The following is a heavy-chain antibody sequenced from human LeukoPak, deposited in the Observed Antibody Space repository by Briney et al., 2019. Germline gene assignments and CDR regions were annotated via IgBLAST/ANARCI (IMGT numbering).Heavy chain of an antibody. CDR1: GYTFTSYG. CDR2: INPNSGGT. J-gene: IGHJ4*02. D-gene: IGHD4-11*01. V-gene: IGHV1-2*02. Sequence: ASVKVSCKASGYTFTSYGISWVRQAPGQGLEWMGWINPNSGGTNYAQKFQGRVTMTRDTSISTAYMELSRLRSDDTAVYYCARGEVMTTTFDYWGQGTLVTVSS. CDR3: ARGEVMTTTFDY.